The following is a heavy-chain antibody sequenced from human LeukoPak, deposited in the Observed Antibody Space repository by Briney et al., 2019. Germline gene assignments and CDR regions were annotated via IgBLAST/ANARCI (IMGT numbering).Heavy chain of an antibody. V-gene: IGHV3-23*01. CDR2: ISGSGGST. CDR1: GFTFSSYA. CDR3: AKNVYSYGPFDY. J-gene: IGHJ4*02. Sequence: GGSLRLSCAATGFTFSSYAMSWVRQAPGKGLEWVSAISGSGGSTYYADSVKGRFTISRDNSRNTLYLQMNSLRAEDTAVYYCAKNVYSYGPFDYWGQGTLVTVSS. D-gene: IGHD5-18*01.